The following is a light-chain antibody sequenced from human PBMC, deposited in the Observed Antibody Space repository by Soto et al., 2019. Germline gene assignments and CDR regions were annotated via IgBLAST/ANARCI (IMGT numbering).Light chain of an antibody. Sequence: AIRMTQSPSSFSASTGDRVTITCRASQGISSYLAWYQQKPGKAPKLLIYAASTLQSGVPSRFSGSGSGTDFTLTISSLPAEDVAVYYCQQYYSTPLTFGGGTKVDIK. CDR3: QQYYSTPLT. V-gene: IGKV1-8*01. J-gene: IGKJ4*01. CDR2: AAS. CDR1: QGISSY.